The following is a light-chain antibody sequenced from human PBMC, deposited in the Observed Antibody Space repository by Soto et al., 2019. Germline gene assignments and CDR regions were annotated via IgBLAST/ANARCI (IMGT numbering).Light chain of an antibody. J-gene: IGLJ1*01. Sequence: QSLLTQPASVSGSPGQSITISCTGTSSAFASYNLVSWYQQHPGKDPKLIISEVSKRPSGVSTRFSASKSGNTASLTISGLQAEDEADYYCCSYAGGGSGPCVFGSGTKVNVL. CDR3: CSYAGGGSGPCV. CDR1: SSAFASYNL. V-gene: IGLV2-23*02. CDR2: EVS.